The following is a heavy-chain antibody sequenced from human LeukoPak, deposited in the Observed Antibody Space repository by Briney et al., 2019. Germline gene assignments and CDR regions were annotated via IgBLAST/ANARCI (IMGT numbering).Heavy chain of an antibody. D-gene: IGHD1-1*01. Sequence: GGSLRLSCAASGLIVSANYMTWVRQAPGKGLEWVSVICRSGTTNYAESVQGRFTISRDESKNTLYLQLNSLRDDDTAIYYCATGGTYYLDYWGQGSLVTVSS. CDR3: ATGGTYYLDY. CDR2: ICRSGTT. CDR1: GLIVSANY. V-gene: IGHV3-53*01. J-gene: IGHJ4*02.